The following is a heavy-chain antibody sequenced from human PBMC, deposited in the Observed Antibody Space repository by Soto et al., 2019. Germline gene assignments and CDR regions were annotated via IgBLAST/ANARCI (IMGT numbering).Heavy chain of an antibody. CDR2: IYHSVST. CDR3: ARGPDY. Sequence: PSETLSLTCAVSGGSISSGGYSWSWIRQPPGKGLEYIGYIYHSVSTYYNPSLKSRVTISVDRSKNQFSLRLSSVTAADPAVYYCARGPDYWGQGTLVTVSS. V-gene: IGHV4-30-2*01. J-gene: IGHJ4*02. CDR1: GGSISSGGYS.